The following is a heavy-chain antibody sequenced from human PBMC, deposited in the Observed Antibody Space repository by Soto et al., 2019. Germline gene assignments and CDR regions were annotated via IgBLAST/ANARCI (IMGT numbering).Heavy chain of an antibody. J-gene: IGHJ5*02. CDR1: GWSFSGYY. V-gene: IGHV4-34*09. CDR3: ARSIDP. CDR2: INHSGST. Sequence: SETLSLTCAFYGWSFSGYYWSWIRQPPGKGLEWIGEINHSGSTNYNPSLKSRVTISVDTSKNQFSLKLSSVTAADTAVYYCARSIDPWGQGTLVTVSS.